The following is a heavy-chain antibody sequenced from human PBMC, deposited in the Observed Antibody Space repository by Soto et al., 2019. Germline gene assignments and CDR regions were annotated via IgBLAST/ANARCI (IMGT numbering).Heavy chain of an antibody. CDR2: ISAYNGNT. Sequence: GDSVRVSCKASGSTFTGDGISWVRPAPGQGLEWMGWISAYNGNTNYAQKLQGRVTMTTDTSTSTAYMELRSLRSDDTAVYYCARGDDFWSGYPSPPFDYWGQGTLVTVS. J-gene: IGHJ4*02. CDR1: GSTFTGDG. V-gene: IGHV1-18*01. CDR3: ARGDDFWSGYPSPPFDY. D-gene: IGHD3-3*01.